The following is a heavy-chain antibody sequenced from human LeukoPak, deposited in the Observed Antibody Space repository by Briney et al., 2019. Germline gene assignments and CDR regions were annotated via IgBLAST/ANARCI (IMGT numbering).Heavy chain of an antibody. CDR2: ISASGGTT. D-gene: IGHD5-24*01. CDR3: AKDRLLDGDNSY. CDR1: GFTFSSYS. V-gene: IGHV3-23*01. Sequence: PGGSLRLSCAASGFTFSSYSMNWVRQAPGKGLEWVSAISASGGTTYYADAVKGRFTISRDNSKNTVYLQMNSLRAEDTAVYYCAKDRLLDGDNSYWGQGTLVTVSS. J-gene: IGHJ4*02.